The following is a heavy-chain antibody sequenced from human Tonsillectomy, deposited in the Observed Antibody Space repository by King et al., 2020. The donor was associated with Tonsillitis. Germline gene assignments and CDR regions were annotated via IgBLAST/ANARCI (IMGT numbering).Heavy chain of an antibody. Sequence: VQLVESGGGLVKPGGSLRLSCAASGFTFSSYSMNWVRQAPGQGLEWASSISSSSSYIYYADSVKGRVTISRDNAKNSLYLQMNSLRAEDTAVYYCARALLHYCSGGSCGRIYGMDVWGQGTTVTVSS. J-gene: IGHJ6*02. CDR2: ISSSSSYI. V-gene: IGHV3-21*01. CDR3: ARALLHYCSGGSCGRIYGMDV. D-gene: IGHD2-15*01. CDR1: GFTFSSYS.